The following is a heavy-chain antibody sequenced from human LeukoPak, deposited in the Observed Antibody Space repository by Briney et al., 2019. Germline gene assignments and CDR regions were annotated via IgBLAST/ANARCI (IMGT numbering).Heavy chain of an antibody. D-gene: IGHD1-26*01. J-gene: IGHJ6*02. CDR1: GFTFDDYA. CDR2: ISWNSGSI. Sequence: GGSLRLSCAASGFTFDDYAMHWVRQAPGKGQEWVSGISWNSGSIGYADSVKGRFTISRDNAKNSLYLQMNSLRAEDTALYYCAKDRGGSYYYYYGMDVWGQGTTVTVSS. CDR3: AKDRGGSYYYYYGMDV. V-gene: IGHV3-9*01.